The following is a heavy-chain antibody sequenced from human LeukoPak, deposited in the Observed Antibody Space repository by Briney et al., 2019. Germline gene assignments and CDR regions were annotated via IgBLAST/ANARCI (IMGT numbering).Heavy chain of an antibody. Sequence: AETLSLTCTASGGSISSSSYYWGWIRQPPGKGLEWIGGIYYSGSTYYNPSLKSRVTISVDTSKNQFTLKLSSVTAAETAVYYCARPGYYYDSSGYHYRDYWGQGTLVTVSS. CDR1: GGSISSSSYY. J-gene: IGHJ4*02. D-gene: IGHD3-22*01. CDR2: IYYSGST. CDR3: ARPGYYYDSSGYHYRDY. V-gene: IGHV4-39*01.